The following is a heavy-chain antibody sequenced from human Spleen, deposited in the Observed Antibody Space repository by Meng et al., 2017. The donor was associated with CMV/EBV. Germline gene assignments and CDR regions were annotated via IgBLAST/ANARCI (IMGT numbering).Heavy chain of an antibody. J-gene: IGHJ4*02. CDR2: IYYSGST. Sequence: QVQLQESGPGLVKPSEPLSLTCSVSGGSISSGGFYWSWIRQHPGKGLEWIGYIYYSGSTYYNPSLKSRVTISVDTSKNQFSLKLSSVTAADTAVYYCARDLWGSRYYFDYWGQGTLVTVSS. CDR3: ARDLWGSRYYFDY. CDR1: GGSISSGGFY. D-gene: IGHD1-26*01. V-gene: IGHV4-30-4*08.